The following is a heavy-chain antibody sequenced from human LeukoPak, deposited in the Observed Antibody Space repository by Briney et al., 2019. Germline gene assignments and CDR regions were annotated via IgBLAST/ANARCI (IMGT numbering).Heavy chain of an antibody. V-gene: IGHV1-24*01. CDR1: GYTLTEIP. J-gene: IGHJ4*02. CDR2: FDPEDGEK. CDR3: ATVVGSGWTGLW. Sequence: ASVKVSCKVSGYTLTEIPMHWVRQTPGKGLEWMGGFDPEDGEKIYAQKFQGRITMTEDTSTDTAYMELSSLRSEDTAVYYCATVVGSGWTGLWWGQGTLVTVSS. D-gene: IGHD6-19*01.